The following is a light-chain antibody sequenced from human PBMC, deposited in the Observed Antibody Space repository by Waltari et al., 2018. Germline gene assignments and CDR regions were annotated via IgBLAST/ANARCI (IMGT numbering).Light chain of an antibody. CDR2: YVS. J-gene: IGLJ1*01. CDR1: NIGSYS. CDR3: QVWHPDIDPGV. Sequence: SYVLTQPPSVSVAPGETARITCGGDNIGSYSVHWYQQKPRRAPVLVIFYVSDRPSGIPARFSGSNSWNTATLTITGVEAGDEARYYCQVWHPDIDPGVFGTGTEVTVL. V-gene: IGLV3-21*04.